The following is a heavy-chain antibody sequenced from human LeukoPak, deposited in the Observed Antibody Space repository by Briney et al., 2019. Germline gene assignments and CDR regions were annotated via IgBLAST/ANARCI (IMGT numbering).Heavy chain of an antibody. D-gene: IGHD3-9*01. J-gene: IGHJ4*02. CDR2: ISYDGSNT. CDR3: ARDKRRRFFDWLFIDY. CDR1: GDSISSGH. Sequence: LSLTCAVSGDSISSGHWWTWVRQAPGKGLEWVAVISYDGSNTYYADSVKGRFTISRDNFNNTLYLQMNGLRAEDTAEYYCARDKRRRFFDWLFIDYWGQGTLVTVSS. V-gene: IGHV3-30*03.